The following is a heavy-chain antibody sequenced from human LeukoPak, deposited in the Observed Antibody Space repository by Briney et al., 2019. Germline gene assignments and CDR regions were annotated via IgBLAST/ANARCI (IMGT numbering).Heavy chain of an antibody. CDR1: GGTFSSYA. CDR2: IIPIFGTA. Sequence: GASVKVSCKASGGTFSSYAISWVRQAPGQGLEWMGGIIPIFGTANYAQKFQGRVTITADKSTSTAYMELSSLRSDDTAVYYCASGADATWKYFDYWGQGTLVTVSS. J-gene: IGHJ4*02. CDR3: ASGADATWKYFDY. V-gene: IGHV1-69*06. D-gene: IGHD1-1*01.